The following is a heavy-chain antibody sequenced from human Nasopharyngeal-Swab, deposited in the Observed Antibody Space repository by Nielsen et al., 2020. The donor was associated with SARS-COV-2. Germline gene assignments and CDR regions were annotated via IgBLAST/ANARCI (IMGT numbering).Heavy chain of an antibody. D-gene: IGHD4-17*01. CDR2: IWYDGSNK. CDR1: GFTFSSYG. V-gene: IGHV3-33*01. Sequence: GGSLRLPCAASGFTFSSYGMHWVRQAPGKGLEWVAVIWYDGSNKYYADSVKGRFTISRDNSKNTLYLQMNSLRAEDTAVYYCARENDYADEYYFDYWGQGTLVTVSS. CDR3: ARENDYADEYYFDY. J-gene: IGHJ4*02.